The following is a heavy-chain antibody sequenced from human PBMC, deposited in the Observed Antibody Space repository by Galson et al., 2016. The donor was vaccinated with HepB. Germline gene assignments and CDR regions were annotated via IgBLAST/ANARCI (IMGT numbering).Heavy chain of an antibody. CDR1: GYTFTTYG. CDR2: ISAYSGNT. V-gene: IGHV1-18*01. J-gene: IGHJ3*02. CDR3: AREAVPAAIDAFDI. D-gene: IGHD6-13*01. Sequence: SVKVSCKASGYTFTTYGINWVRQAPGQGLEWMGWISAYSGNTNYAQKLQGRVTMTTDTSTSTVYMDLRSLRSDDTAVYYCAREAVPAAIDAFDIWGQGTMVTVSS.